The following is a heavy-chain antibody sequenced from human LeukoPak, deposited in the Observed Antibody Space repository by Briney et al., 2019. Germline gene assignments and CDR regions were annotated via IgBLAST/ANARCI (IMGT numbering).Heavy chain of an antibody. V-gene: IGHV3-21*01. CDR1: GFIFSSSS. Sequence: GGSLRLSCGGSGFIFSSSSMNWVRQAPGKGLEWVSSITSSSSYIYYADSVKGRFTISRDNAKNSLYLQMNSLRAEDTAVYYCAKVRSTMIVVVPHGSDFDLWGQGTMVTVSS. CDR3: AKVRSTMIVVVPHGSDFDL. D-gene: IGHD3-22*01. J-gene: IGHJ3*01. CDR2: ITSSSSYI.